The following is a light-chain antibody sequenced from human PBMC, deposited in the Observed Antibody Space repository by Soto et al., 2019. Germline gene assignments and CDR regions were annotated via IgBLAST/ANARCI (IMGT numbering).Light chain of an antibody. J-gene: IGKJ5*01. V-gene: IGKV3D-15*02. CDR1: QSVNSR. Sequence: EIVMTQSPATLSVSPGERATLSCSASQSVNSRLAWYQHKPGQAPRLLISGASNRASGIPARFSAWGSGTDFTLTISRVDPADFAFYYCQQYFTSPITFGQGTRLEIK. CDR2: GAS. CDR3: QQYFTSPIT.